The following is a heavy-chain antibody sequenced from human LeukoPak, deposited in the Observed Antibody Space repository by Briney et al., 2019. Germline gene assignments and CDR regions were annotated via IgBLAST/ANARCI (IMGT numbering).Heavy chain of an antibody. J-gene: IGHJ5*02. Sequence: GASVKVSCKASGYTFTGYYMHWVRQAPGQGLEWMGGIIPIFGTANYAQKFQGRVTITADKSTSTAYMELSSLRSEDTAVYYCATHYYGSGSLLFDPWGQGTLVTVSS. CDR3: ATHYYGSGSLLFDP. CDR1: GYTFTGYY. V-gene: IGHV1-69*06. CDR2: IIPIFGTA. D-gene: IGHD3-10*01.